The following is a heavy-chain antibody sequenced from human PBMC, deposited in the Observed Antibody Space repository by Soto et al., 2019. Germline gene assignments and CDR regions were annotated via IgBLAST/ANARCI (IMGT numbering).Heavy chain of an antibody. D-gene: IGHD2-2*01. CDR3: AKRADIVVVPAAMAYYYMDV. CDR1: GFTFSSYA. V-gene: IGHV3-23*01. CDR2: ISGSGGST. J-gene: IGHJ6*03. Sequence: PGGSLRLSCAASGFTFSSYAMSWVRQAPGKGLEWVSAISGSGGSTYYADSVKGRFTISRDNSKDTLYLQMNSLRAEDTAVYYCAKRADIVVVPAAMAYYYMDVWGKETTVTVSS.